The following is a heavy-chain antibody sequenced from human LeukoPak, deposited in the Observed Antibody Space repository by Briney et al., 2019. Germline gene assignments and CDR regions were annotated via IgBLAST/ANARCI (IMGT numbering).Heavy chain of an antibody. CDR2: ISGSGQIT. Sequence: WGSLRLSCAASGFTFSTYAMTWVRQAPGKGLEWVVAISGSGQITYNADPVKGRFTFPKDNARNKVYLQMDSLRVEDTAVYYWAKETRSGSYSPVDYWGQGTLVTVST. J-gene: IGHJ4*02. V-gene: IGHV3-23*01. D-gene: IGHD1-26*01. CDR3: AKETRSGSYSPVDY. CDR1: GFTFSTYA.